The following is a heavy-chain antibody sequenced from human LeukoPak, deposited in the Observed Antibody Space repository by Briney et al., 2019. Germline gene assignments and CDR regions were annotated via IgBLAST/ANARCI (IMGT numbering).Heavy chain of an antibody. V-gene: IGHV3-30*02. D-gene: IGHD1-26*01. CDR2: IPSDGNNK. CDR1: GFTFSSYW. Sequence: GGSLRLSCAASGFTFSSYWMSWVRQAPGKGLEWVAFIPSDGNNKQYADSVKGRVTISRDNSKNTLYLQMNSLVTEDTAVYYCAKARSGGSWTFDIWGQGTMVIVSS. CDR3: AKARSGGSWTFDI. J-gene: IGHJ3*02.